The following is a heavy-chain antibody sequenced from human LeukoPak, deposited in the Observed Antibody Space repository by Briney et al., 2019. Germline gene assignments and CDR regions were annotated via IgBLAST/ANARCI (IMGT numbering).Heavy chain of an antibody. CDR3: ARAALNYDILTGYSKYYFDY. D-gene: IGHD3-9*01. Sequence: GWSLRLSCAASGLTFSFYAMTWVRQAPGKGLEWVSVIYSGGSTYYADSVKGRFTISRHNSKNTLYLQMNSLRAEDTAVYYCARAALNYDILTGYSKYYFDYWGQGTLVTVSS. CDR1: GLTFSFYA. J-gene: IGHJ4*02. V-gene: IGHV3-53*04. CDR2: IYSGGST.